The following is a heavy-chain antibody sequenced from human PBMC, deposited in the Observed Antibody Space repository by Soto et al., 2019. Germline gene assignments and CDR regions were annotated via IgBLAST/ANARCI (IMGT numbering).Heavy chain of an antibody. Sequence: SVKVSCKASGCTFGSQGIAWVRQAPGQGLEWMGGFIAMLGTPTYAKKVQGRATISADESLTSSYLELRSLRSEDTGVYFCARGAMANFDYWGQGTVVTVS. V-gene: IGHV1-69*13. D-gene: IGHD5-18*01. J-gene: IGHJ4*02. CDR1: GCTFGSQG. CDR3: ARGAMANFDY. CDR2: FIAMLGTP.